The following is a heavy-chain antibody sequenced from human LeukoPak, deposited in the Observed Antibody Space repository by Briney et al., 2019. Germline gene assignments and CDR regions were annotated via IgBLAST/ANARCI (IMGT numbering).Heavy chain of an antibody. J-gene: IGHJ4*02. CDR3: ARDYGGNIDY. Sequence: PSETLSLTCTVSVYSISIGYYWGWIRQPPGKWLDGIGSIYQSWSTYYNPSLKSRVTISVDTPKNQLSLKLSSVTAADTAVYYCARDYGGNIDYWGQGTLVTVSS. D-gene: IGHD4-23*01. CDR1: VYSISIGYY. V-gene: IGHV4-38-2*02. CDR2: IYQSWST.